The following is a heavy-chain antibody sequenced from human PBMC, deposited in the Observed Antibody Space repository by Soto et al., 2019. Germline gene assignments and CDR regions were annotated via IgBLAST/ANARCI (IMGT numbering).Heavy chain of an antibody. CDR1: GFTFSNYA. J-gene: IGHJ4*02. CDR3: AKDQGSSWYEIDY. V-gene: IGHV3-23*01. CDR2: ISGSGGST. D-gene: IGHD6-13*01. Sequence: EVQLLESGGGLVQPGGSLRLSCAASGFTFSNYAVTWVRQAPGKGLEWVSTISGSGGSTYYADSVKGRFTISRDNSKKPLHLQMNSLRAEDTAVYYCAKDQGSSWYEIDYWGQGTLVTVSS.